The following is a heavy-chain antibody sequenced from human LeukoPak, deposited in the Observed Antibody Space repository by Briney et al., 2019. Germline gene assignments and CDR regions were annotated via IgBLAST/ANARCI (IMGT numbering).Heavy chain of an antibody. CDR1: GFTFSSYG. D-gene: IGHD3-22*01. Sequence: GGSLRHSCAASGFTFSSYGMNWVRQAPGKGLEWVAVIWYDGSNKYYADSVKGRFTISRDNSKDTLYLQMNSLRADDTAVYYCARGYDSSGYYHYYFDYWGQGTLVTVSS. CDR2: IWYDGSNK. V-gene: IGHV3-33*01. J-gene: IGHJ4*02. CDR3: ARGYDSSGYYHYYFDY.